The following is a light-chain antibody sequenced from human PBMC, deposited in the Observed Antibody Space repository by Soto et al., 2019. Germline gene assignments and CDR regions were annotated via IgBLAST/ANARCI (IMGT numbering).Light chain of an antibody. CDR1: SSDVGGYNY. CDR2: EVS. CDR3: SSYTSSSTLDV. V-gene: IGLV2-14*01. Sequence: QSVLTQPASVSGSPRQSITISCTGTSSDVGGYNYVSWYQQHPGKAPKLMIYEVSNRPSGVSNRFSGSKSGNTASLTISGLQAEDEADYYCSSYTSSSTLDVFGTGTKGTVL. J-gene: IGLJ1*01.